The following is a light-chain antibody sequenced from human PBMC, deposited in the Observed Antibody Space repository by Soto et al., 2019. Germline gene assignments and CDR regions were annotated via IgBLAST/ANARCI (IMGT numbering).Light chain of an antibody. Sequence: IMRTQSPATLSVSLGERATLSCRAGQTIYSNVAWYQQRPGQAPRLLIYRASTRATGVPARFSGSGSGTEFTLTISSLQSEDFAVYYCQQYGSSRTFGQGTKVDIK. J-gene: IGKJ1*01. V-gene: IGKV3-15*01. CDR3: QQYGSSRT. CDR2: RAS. CDR1: QTIYSN.